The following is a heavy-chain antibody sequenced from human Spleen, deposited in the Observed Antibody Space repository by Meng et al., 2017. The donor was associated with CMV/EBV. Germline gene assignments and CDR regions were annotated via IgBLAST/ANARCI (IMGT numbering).Heavy chain of an antibody. CDR1: GYTFTNYD. CDR3: ARDLSVGGVLQYYFAY. V-gene: IGHV1-8*01. J-gene: IGHJ4*02. Sequence: ASVKVSCKASGYTFTNYDINWVRQATGQGLEWMGWMNPNSGNTGSEQKFQGRVTMTRNTSISTAYMELSSLRSGDTAVYYCARDLSVGGVLQYYFAYWGQGTVVTVSS. D-gene: IGHD3-16*01. CDR2: MNPNSGNT.